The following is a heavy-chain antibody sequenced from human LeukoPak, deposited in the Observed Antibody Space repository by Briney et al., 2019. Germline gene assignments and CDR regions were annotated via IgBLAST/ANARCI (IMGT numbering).Heavy chain of an antibody. J-gene: IGHJ6*02. CDR1: GYTFTSYG. D-gene: IGHD1-14*01. CDR3: AREETHHVYYGMDV. CDR2: ISAYNGNT. V-gene: IGHV1-18*01. Sequence: ASVKVSCKASGYTFTSYGISWVRQAPGQGLEWMGWISAYNGNTNYAQKVQGRVTMTTDTSTSTAYMELRSLRSDDTAVYYCAREETHHVYYGMDVWGQGTMVTISS.